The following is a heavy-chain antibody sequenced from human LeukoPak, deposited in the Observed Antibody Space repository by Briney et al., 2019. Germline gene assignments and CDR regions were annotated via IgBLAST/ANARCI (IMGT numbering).Heavy chain of an antibody. Sequence: ASVKVSCKASGYTFTSYGISWVRQAPGQGLEWMGWISAYNGNTNSAQKLQGRVTMTTDTSTSTTYMELGSLRSDDTAVYYCARGIGCSSGSCYSGTVDYGMDVWGQGTTVTVSS. CDR2: ISAYNGNT. J-gene: IGHJ6*02. V-gene: IGHV1-18*01. CDR1: GYTFTSYG. CDR3: ARGIGCSSGSCYSGTVDYGMDV. D-gene: IGHD2-15*01.